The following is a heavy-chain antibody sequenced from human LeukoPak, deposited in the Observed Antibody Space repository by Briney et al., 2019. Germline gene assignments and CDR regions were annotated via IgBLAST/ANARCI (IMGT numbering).Heavy chain of an antibody. CDR3: ARNVVRGHYDFWSGYYRWFDP. CDR1: GGSISSGGYY. D-gene: IGHD3-3*01. Sequence: PSQTLSLTCTVAGGSISSGGYYWSWIRQHPGKGLEWIGYIYYSGSTYYNPSLKSRVTISVDTSKNQFSLKLSSVTAADTAVYYCARNVVRGHYDFWSGYYRWFDPWGQGTLVTVSS. V-gene: IGHV4-31*03. CDR2: IYYSGST. J-gene: IGHJ5*02.